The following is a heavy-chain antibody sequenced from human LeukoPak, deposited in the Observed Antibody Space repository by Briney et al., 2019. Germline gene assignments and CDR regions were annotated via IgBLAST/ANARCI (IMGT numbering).Heavy chain of an antibody. CDR3: ARQVTQNLASHRVWFDP. CDR1: GYIFTNYW. D-gene: IGHD3-3*02. CDR2: TYPGDSDT. J-gene: IGHJ5*02. V-gene: IGHV5-51*01. Sequence: GESLKISCKASGYIFTNYWIGWVRQMPGKGLEWMGITYPGDSDTTYSPSFQGQVSISVDKSISTAYLQWSSLKASDTAMYYCARQVTQNLASHRVWFDPWGQGALVTVSS.